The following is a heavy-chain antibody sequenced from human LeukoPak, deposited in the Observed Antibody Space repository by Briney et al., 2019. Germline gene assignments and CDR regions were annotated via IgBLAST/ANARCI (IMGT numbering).Heavy chain of an antibody. Sequence: GGSLRLSCAASGFTFSSYGMHWVRQAPGKGLVWISTISGSGTATHYADSVKGRFTISRDNSKNTLYLQMNSLRADDTAAYYCAKGHRLCSSGNCNSQVDSWGHGTLVTVSS. V-gene: IGHV3-23*01. J-gene: IGHJ5*01. D-gene: IGHD2-15*01. CDR2: ISGSGTAT. CDR1: GFTFSSYG. CDR3: AKGHRLCSSGNCNSQVDS.